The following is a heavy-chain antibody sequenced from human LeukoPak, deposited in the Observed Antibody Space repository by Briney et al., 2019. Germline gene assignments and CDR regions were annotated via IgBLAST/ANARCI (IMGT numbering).Heavy chain of an antibody. V-gene: IGHV1-2*02. CDR2: INPNSGGT. CDR3: ASSIVDIVATPDY. Sequence: ASVKVSRKASGYTFTRYYMHWVREAPGQGLEWMGWINPNSGGTNYAQKFQGRVTMTRDTPISTAYMELSRLRSDDTAVYYCASSIVDIVATPDYWGQGTLVTVSS. CDR1: GYTFTRYY. D-gene: IGHD5-12*01. J-gene: IGHJ4*02.